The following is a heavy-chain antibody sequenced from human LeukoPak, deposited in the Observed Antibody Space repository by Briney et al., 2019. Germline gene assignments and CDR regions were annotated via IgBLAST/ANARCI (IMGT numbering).Heavy chain of an antibody. V-gene: IGHV4-59*01. CDR2: IYYSGST. Sequence: SETLSLTCTVSGGSISSYYWSWIRQPPGKGLEWIGYIYYSGSTNYNPSLKSRVTISVDTSKNQFSLKLSSVTAADTAVYYCARGISGDYVLSFDPWGQGTLVTVSS. D-gene: IGHD4-17*01. CDR1: GGSISSYY. J-gene: IGHJ5*02. CDR3: ARGISGDYVLSFDP.